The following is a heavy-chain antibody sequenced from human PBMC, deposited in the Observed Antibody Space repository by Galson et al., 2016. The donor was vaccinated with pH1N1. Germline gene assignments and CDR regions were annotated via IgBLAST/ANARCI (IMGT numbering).Heavy chain of an antibody. CDR3: ASAYYDPLTRFSGAFDY. Sequence: SLRLSFAVSGFTFDSHEMNWVSPAPGKGLEWVASISSGGNTMFYADSVKGRCIISRDNAKTSRYLQMNTLRVEDTAVYYRASAYYDPLTRFSGAFDYRGQGTLVTVSS. CDR2: ISSGGNTM. D-gene: IGHD3-9*01. CDR1: GFTFDSHE. V-gene: IGHV3-48*03. J-gene: IGHJ4*02.